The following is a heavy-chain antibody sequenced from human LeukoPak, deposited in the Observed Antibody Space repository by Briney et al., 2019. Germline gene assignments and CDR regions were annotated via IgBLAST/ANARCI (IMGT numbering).Heavy chain of an antibody. CDR3: ARSTGGYDGLFDY. CDR1: GFIFKSYY. J-gene: IGHJ4*02. Sequence: PGGSLRLSCAASGFIFKSYYMNWVRQAPGKGLEWVSLISSSGTSIYYTDSVKGRFTISRDNPQNSLYLQMNSLRAEDTAEYYCARSTGGYDGLFDYWGQGTLVTVSS. V-gene: IGHV3-48*01. CDR2: ISSSGTSI. D-gene: IGHD5-12*01.